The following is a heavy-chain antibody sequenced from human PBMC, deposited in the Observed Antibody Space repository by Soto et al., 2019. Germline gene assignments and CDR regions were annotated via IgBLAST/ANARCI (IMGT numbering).Heavy chain of an antibody. Sequence: GASVKVSCKASGGTFSSYAISWVRQAPGQGLEWMGGIIPIFGTANYAQKFQGRVTITADESTSTAYMELSSLRSEDTAVYYCARDPGLVAGTNNWFDPWGQGTLVTVSS. J-gene: IGHJ5*02. CDR2: IIPIFGTA. D-gene: IGHD6-19*01. CDR1: GGTFSSYA. V-gene: IGHV1-69*13. CDR3: ARDPGLVAGTNNWFDP.